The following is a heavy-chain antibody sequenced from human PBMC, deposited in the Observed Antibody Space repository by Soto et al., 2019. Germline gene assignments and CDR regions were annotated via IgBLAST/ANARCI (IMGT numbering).Heavy chain of an antibody. CDR1: GYTFTSYY. V-gene: IGHV1-46*01. D-gene: IGHD3-22*01. J-gene: IGHJ4*02. CDR2: INPSGGST. Sequence: ASVKVSCKASGYTFTSYYMHWVRQAPGQGLEWMGIINPSGGSTSYAQKFQGRVTMTRDTSTSTVYMELSSLRSEDTAVYYCARDGGITMIVVVTPYFDYWGQGTLVTVSS. CDR3: ARDGGITMIVVVTPYFDY.